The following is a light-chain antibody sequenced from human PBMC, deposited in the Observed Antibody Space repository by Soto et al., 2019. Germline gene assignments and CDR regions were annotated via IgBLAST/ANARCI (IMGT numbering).Light chain of an antibody. CDR1: QSVSSN. V-gene: IGKV3-15*01. CDR3: QQYNNWPRT. CDR2: GAS. J-gene: IGKJ1*01. Sequence: EIVMTQSPATLSVSPGERATLSCRASQSVSSNLAWYQQKPGQAPRLLIYGASTRATGIPARFSGSASGTEFTHTVSSLQSEDFAVYYCQQYNNWPRTFGQGTKVEIK.